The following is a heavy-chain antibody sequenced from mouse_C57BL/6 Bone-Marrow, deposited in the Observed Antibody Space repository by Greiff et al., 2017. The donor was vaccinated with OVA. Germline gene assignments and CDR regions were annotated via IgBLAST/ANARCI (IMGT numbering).Heavy chain of an antibody. J-gene: IGHJ4*01. CDR2: INPGSGGT. Sequence: VQLQQSGAELVRPGTSVKVSCKASGYAFTNYLIEWVKQRPGQGLEWIGVINPGSGGTNYNEKFKGKATLTADKSSSTAYMQLSSLTSEDSAVYFCARCGYYVDDMDYWGQGTSVTVSS. D-gene: IGHD2-3*01. CDR3: ARCGYYVDDMDY. CDR1: GYAFTNYL. V-gene: IGHV1-54*01.